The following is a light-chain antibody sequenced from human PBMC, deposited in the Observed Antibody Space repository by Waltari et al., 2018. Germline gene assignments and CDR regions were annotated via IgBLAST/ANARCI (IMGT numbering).Light chain of an antibody. CDR3: HQRSNWPLT. CDR2: DAS. CDR1: QRIDNY. Sequence: EIVLTQSPATLSLSPGERATLSCRASQRIDNYLAWYQQKPGQVPRLLIYDASNRATDIPARFSGRRSGADFTLIISSLEPEDFAVYYCHQRSNWPLTFGGGTKVEIK. J-gene: IGKJ4*01. V-gene: IGKV3-11*01.